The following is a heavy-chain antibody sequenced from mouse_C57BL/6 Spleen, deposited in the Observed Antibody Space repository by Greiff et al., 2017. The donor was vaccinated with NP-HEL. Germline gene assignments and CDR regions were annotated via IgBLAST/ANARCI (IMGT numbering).Heavy chain of an antibody. V-gene: IGHV5-17*01. J-gene: IGHJ2*01. CDR1: GFTFSDYG. Sequence: EVQGVESGGGLVKPGGSLKLSCAASGFTFSDYGMHWVRQAPEKGLEWVAYISSGSSTLYYADTVKGRFTISRDNAKNTLFLQMTSLRSEDTAMYYCARGRPYYCDYWGQGTTLTVSS. CDR2: ISSGSSTL. CDR3: ARGRPYYCDY.